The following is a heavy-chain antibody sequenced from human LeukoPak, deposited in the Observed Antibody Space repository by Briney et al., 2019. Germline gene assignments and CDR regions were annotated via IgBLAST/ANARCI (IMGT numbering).Heavy chain of an antibody. CDR2: YSYDGNDK. CDR3: TTAPLRLFGVVIIAVVDY. J-gene: IGHJ4*02. CDR1: GFTFSSYA. Sequence: PGGSLKLSCAASGFTFSSYAMHWVRQAPGKGLGGVPVYSYDGNDKYYADSVKGRFTISRDNSKNTLYLQLNSLKTEDTAVYYCTTAPLRLFGVVIIAVVDYWGQGTLVTVSS. V-gene: IGHV3-30*03. D-gene: IGHD3-3*01.